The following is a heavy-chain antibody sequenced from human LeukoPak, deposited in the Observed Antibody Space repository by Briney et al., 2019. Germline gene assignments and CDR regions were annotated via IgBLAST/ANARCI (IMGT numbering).Heavy chain of an antibody. V-gene: IGHV3-23*01. Sequence: GGSLRLSCATSGFSFSSYAMSWVRQAPGKGLEWVSAMSSSDDGRYYAASVRGRFTISRDNAKNSLYMQMNSLRAEDTAVYYCAREKLGYCSGGSCYSEGGDFDYWGQGTLVTVSS. D-gene: IGHD2-15*01. CDR3: AREKLGYCSGGSCYSEGGDFDY. J-gene: IGHJ4*02. CDR2: MSSSDDGR. CDR1: GFSFSSYA.